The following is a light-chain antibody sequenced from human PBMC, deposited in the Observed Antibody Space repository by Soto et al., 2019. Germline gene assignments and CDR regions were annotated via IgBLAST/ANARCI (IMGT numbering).Light chain of an antibody. V-gene: IGLV2-11*01. CDR3: CSYAGSYVYV. CDR1: SGDVGLYNY. Sequence: QSALTQPRSLTGSPGQSVTISCTGTSGDVGLYNYVSWFQYHPGKAPKLIIFDVNERPAGVPDRFSGSKSANTASLTISGLQAEDEADYYCCSYAGSYVYVFGTGTKLTVL. J-gene: IGLJ1*01. CDR2: DVN.